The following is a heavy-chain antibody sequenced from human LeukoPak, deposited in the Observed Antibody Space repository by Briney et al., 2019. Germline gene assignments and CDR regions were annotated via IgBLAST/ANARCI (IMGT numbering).Heavy chain of an antibody. CDR3: ARVSGSGSYGDY. CDR1: GFTFSSYA. Sequence: PGGSLRLSCAASGFTFSSYAMHWVRQAPCKGLEWVAVISYDGSNKYYADSVKGRFTISRDNSKNTLYLQMNSLRAGDTAVYYCARVSGSGSYGDYWGQGTLVTVSS. D-gene: IGHD3-10*01. CDR2: ISYDGSNK. J-gene: IGHJ4*02. V-gene: IGHV3-30-3*01.